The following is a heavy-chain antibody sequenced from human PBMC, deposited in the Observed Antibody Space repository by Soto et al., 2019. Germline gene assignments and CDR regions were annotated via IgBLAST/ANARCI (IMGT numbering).Heavy chain of an antibody. D-gene: IGHD5-18*01. CDR1: GYTFTSYY. CDR2: ISPSGGST. J-gene: IGHJ4*02. CDR3: ARDYGTGSYGWGGGLDY. Sequence: GASVKVSCKASGYTFTSYYMHWVRQAPGQGLEWMGIISPSGGSTSYAQKFQGRVTMTRDTSTSTVYMELSSLRSEDTAVYYCARDYGTGSYGWGGGLDYWGQGTLVTVSS. V-gene: IGHV1-46*01.